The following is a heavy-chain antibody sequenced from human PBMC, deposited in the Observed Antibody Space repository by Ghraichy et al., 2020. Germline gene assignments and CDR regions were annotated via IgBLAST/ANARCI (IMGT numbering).Heavy chain of an antibody. CDR3: ARCEVYGSGSYYYYYYYYMDV. CDR2: ISAYNGNT. V-gene: IGHV1-18*01. Sequence: ASVKVSCKASGYTFTSYGISWVRQAPGQGLEWMGWISAYNGNTNYAQKLQGRVTMTTDTSTSTAYMELRSLRSDDTAVYYCARCEVYGSGSYYYYYYYYMDVWGKGTTVTVSS. CDR1: GYTFTSYG. J-gene: IGHJ6*03. D-gene: IGHD3-10*01.